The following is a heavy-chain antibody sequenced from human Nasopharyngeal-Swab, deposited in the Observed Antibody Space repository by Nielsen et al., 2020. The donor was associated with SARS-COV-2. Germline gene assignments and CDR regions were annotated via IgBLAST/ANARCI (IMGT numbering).Heavy chain of an antibody. D-gene: IGHD2-15*01. J-gene: IGHJ4*02. V-gene: IGHV4-38-2*02. CDR2: IYHSGST. Sequence: SETLSLTCTVSGYSISSGYYWGWIRQPPGKGLEWIGSIYHSGSTYYNPSLKSRVTISVDTSKNQFSLKLSSVTAADTAVYYCARYVRILGYFDYWGQGTLVTVSS. CDR1: GYSISSGYY. CDR3: ARYVRILGYFDY.